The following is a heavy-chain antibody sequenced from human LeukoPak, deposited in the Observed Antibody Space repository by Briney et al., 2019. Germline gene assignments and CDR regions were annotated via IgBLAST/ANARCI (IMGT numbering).Heavy chain of an antibody. CDR1: CYSISSSYY. J-gene: IGHJ4*02. CDR3: ASLPSNTVTPDY. Sequence: PSETLSLTCAVSCYSISSSYYWGWIRQPPGKGLEWIGTIYHSGSTHYNPSLKSRVTLSVDTSKNQFSLKLRSVTAADTAVYYCASLPSNTVTPDYWGQGTLVTVSS. V-gene: IGHV4-38-2*01. CDR2: IYHSGST. D-gene: IGHD4-11*01.